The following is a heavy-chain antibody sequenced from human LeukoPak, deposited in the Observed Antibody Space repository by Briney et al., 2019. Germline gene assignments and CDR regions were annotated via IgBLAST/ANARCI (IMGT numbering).Heavy chain of an antibody. Sequence: PGGSQRLSCAASGFTFSSYAMHWVRQAPGKGLEWVAVISYDGSNKYYADSVKGRFTISRDNSKNTLYLQMNSLRAEDTAVYYCARDMRPYQLLSPLMDWGQGTLVTVSS. CDR2: ISYDGSNK. CDR3: ARDMRPYQLLSPLMD. D-gene: IGHD2-2*01. J-gene: IGHJ4*02. CDR1: GFTFSSYA. V-gene: IGHV3-30-3*01.